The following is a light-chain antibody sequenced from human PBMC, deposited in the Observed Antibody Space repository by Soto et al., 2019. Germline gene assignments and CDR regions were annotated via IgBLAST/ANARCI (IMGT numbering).Light chain of an antibody. J-gene: IGLJ1*01. V-gene: IGLV2-11*01. CDR2: DVS. CDR3: CSYAGSYTYV. CDR1: SSDVGAYNY. Sequence: QSALTQPRSVSGSPGQSVTISCTGTSSDVGAYNYVSWYQQHPGKAPKLMIYDVSKRPSGVPDRFSGSKSGNTASLTISGLQAEDEADYYCCSYAGSYTYVFGTVTKVTVL.